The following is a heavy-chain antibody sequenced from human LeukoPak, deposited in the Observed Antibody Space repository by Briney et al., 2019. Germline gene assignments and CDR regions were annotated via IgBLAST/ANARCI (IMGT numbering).Heavy chain of an antibody. CDR3: ARAAGWFDP. CDR1: GFTFSDYY. CDR2: ISSSSNNI. Sequence: KSGGSLRLSCAASGFTFSDYYMTWIRQAPGKGLEWVSYISSSSNNIHYANSVRGRFTISRDNAKNSVYLQMNSLRAEDTAIYYYARAAGWFDPWGQGTLVTVSS. J-gene: IGHJ5*02. V-gene: IGHV3-11*01.